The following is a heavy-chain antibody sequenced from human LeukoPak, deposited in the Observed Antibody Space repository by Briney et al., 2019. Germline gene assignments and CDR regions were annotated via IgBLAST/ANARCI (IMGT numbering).Heavy chain of an antibody. CDR3: ARRAGYTSSWYEY. CDR2: IFYSGST. V-gene: IGHV4-59*01. D-gene: IGHD6-13*01. Sequence: SETLSLTCSVSGGSISSYYGSWIRQPPGMGLEWIGYIFYSGSTNYNPSLKSRATISLDTAKNQLSLKLSSVTAADTAVYYCARRAGYTSSWYEYWGQGTLVTVSS. J-gene: IGHJ4*02. CDR1: GGSISSYY.